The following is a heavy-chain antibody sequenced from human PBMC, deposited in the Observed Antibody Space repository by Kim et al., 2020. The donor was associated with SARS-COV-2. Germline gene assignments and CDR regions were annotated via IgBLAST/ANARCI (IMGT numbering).Heavy chain of an antibody. J-gene: IGHJ3*02. D-gene: IGHD2-21*01. CDR1: GASITGYY. Sequence: SETLSLTCAVSGASITGYYWNWVRQPPGKGLEWIAYTHYSGTVNYNPSLWSRVTTSVDTPKNQFSLKLSSVTAADTAVYYCARWSEGLWAFDIWGQGTMGTVSS. CDR2: THYSGTV. V-gene: IGHV4-59*01. CDR3: ARWSEGLWAFDI.